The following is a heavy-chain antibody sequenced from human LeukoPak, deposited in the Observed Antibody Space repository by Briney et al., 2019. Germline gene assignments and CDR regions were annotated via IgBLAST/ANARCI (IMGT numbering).Heavy chain of an antibody. D-gene: IGHD5/OR15-5a*01. Sequence: GASVKVSCQASGYTFSTYAITWVRQAPGQGLEWLGWITPSNGDTNYAQKLRGRITMTTDTPTSTAYMELRSLRSDDTAVYYCARHSVYSQYYFHSWGQGTLVSVSS. CDR1: GYTFSTYA. CDR3: ARHSVYSQYYFHS. V-gene: IGHV1-18*01. J-gene: IGHJ4*02. CDR2: ITPSNGDT.